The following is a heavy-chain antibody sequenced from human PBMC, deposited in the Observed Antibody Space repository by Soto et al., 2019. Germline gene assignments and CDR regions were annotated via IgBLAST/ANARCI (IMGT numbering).Heavy chain of an antibody. V-gene: IGHV3-23*01. CDR2: ISGSGGST. Sequence: EVQLLESGGGLVQPGGSLRLSCAASGFTFSSYAMNWVRQAPGKGLEWVSAISGSGGSTYYADSVKGRFTISRDNSKNTLYLQMNSLRAEDTAVYYCAKEVYCSSTNCYYYMDVWGKGTTVTVSS. J-gene: IGHJ6*03. CDR1: GFTFSSYA. D-gene: IGHD2-2*01. CDR3: AKEVYCSSTNCYYYMDV.